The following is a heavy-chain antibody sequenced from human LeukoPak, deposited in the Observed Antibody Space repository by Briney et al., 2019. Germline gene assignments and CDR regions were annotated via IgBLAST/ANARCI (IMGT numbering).Heavy chain of an antibody. CDR3: ARGLALWFGELTPLFFDY. CDR1: GGSISSSSYY. J-gene: IGHJ4*02. Sequence: SETLSLTCTVSGGSISSSSYYWGWIRQPPGKGLEWIGSIYYSGSTYYNPSLKSRVTRSVDTSKNQFSLKLSSVTAADTAVYYCARGLALWFGELTPLFFDYWGQGTLVTVSS. V-gene: IGHV4-39*01. CDR2: IYYSGST. D-gene: IGHD3-10*01.